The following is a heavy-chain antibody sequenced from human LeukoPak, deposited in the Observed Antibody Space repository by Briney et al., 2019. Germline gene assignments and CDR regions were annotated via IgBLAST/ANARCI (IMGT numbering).Heavy chain of an antibody. CDR3: AKGRAAAGTQPNWFDP. CDR2: IRYDGSNK. D-gene: IGHD6-13*01. Sequence: GGSLRLSCAASGFTFSSYGMHWVRQAPGKGLEWVAFIRYDGSNKYYADSVKGRFTISRDNSKNTLYLQMNSLRAEDTAVYYCAKGRAAAGTQPNWFDPWGQGTLVSVSS. J-gene: IGHJ5*02. V-gene: IGHV3-30*02. CDR1: GFTFSSYG.